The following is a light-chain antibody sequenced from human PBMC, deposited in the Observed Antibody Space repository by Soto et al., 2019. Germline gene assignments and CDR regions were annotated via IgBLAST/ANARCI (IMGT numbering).Light chain of an antibody. V-gene: IGKV1-16*02. CDR3: QQYDTLPRT. Sequence: DIQMTQSPSSLSASVGDRVTITCRASQGINNYVAWFQQKPGRAPKSLIYATYNLQSGVPSKFSARGSGTEFTLTISSLQPEDFATYYCQQYDTLPRTFGQGTKVEI. J-gene: IGKJ1*01. CDR2: ATY. CDR1: QGINNY.